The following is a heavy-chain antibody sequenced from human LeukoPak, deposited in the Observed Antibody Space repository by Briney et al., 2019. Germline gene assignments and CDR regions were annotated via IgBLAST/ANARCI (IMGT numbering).Heavy chain of an antibody. CDR2: ISSSSSYI. CDR1: GFTFSSYT. J-gene: IGHJ6*02. CDR3: ARDIYGGNSEVYYYYYGMDV. V-gene: IGHV3-21*01. D-gene: IGHD4-23*01. Sequence: PGGSLRLSCAASGFTFSSYTMNWVRQAPGKGLEWVSSISSSSSYIYYADSVKGRFTISRDNAKNSLYLQMNSLRAEDTAVYYCARDIYGGNSEVYYYYYGMDVWGQGTTVTVSS.